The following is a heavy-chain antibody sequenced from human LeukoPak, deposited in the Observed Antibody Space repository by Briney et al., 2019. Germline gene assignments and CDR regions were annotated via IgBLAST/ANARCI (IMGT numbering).Heavy chain of an antibody. CDR3: ARRIQLWSYWHFDL. V-gene: IGHV4-4*08. CDR1: GDSISRES. J-gene: IGHJ2*01. CDR2: SYDSWRM. Sequence: SETLSLTCTFSGDSISRESWSWIRQAPGKGLECIGYSYDSWRMNYNPSLQSRVTISLDTSKNRLSLQLNSVTAADTAVYYCARRIQLWSYWHFDLWGRGTLVTVTS. D-gene: IGHD1-1*01.